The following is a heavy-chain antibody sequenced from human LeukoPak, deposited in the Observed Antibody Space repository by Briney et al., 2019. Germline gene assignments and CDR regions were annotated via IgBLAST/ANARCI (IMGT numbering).Heavy chain of an antibody. J-gene: IGHJ4*02. D-gene: IGHD5-24*01. CDR2: INYSGSN. CDR3: ASQVAPGYNYLY. CDR1: GVSITTYS. V-gene: IGHV4-59*01. Sequence: PSETLSLTCTVSGVSITTYSWSWIRQPPGKGLEWIGYINYSGSNNYNPSLKSRVTMSIETSNNQFSLKLSSVTAADTAVYYCASQVAPGYNYLYWGQGTLATVSS.